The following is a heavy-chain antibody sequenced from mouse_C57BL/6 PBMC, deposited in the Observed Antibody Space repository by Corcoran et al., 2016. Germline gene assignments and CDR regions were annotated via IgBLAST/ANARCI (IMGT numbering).Heavy chain of an antibody. CDR2: IYGDDDK. D-gene: IGHD1-1*01. J-gene: IGHJ2*01. V-gene: IGHV8-12*01. CDR1: GFSLSTSGMG. Sequence: QVTLKESGPGILQSSQTLSLTCSFSGFSLSTSGMGVSWIRQPSGKGLEWLAHIYGDDDKRYNPSLKSRLTISKDTSRNQVFLKITSVDTAVTATFYCARSGTVGSFSDYWCQGTTLTVSS. CDR3: ARSGTVGSFSDY.